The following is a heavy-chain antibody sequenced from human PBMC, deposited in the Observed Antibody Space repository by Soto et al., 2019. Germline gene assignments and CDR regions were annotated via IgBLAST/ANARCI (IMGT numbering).Heavy chain of an antibody. Sequence: GGSLRLSCETSGFTFRFFDMHWVRQAPGKGLEWVAMISRDGNNKHYGDSVKGRFSISRDNSKNTLYLQMNRLSGEDTAVYYCAKDAYTPFRTTAHDSGGLDHWGRGTLVTVSS. CDR3: AKDAYTPFRTTAHDSGGLDH. J-gene: IGHJ4*02. V-gene: IGHV3-30*18. D-gene: IGHD4-4*01. CDR1: GFTFRFFD. CDR2: ISRDGNNK.